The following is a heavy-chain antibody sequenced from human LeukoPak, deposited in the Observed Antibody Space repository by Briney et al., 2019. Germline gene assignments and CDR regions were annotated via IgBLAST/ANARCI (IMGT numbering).Heavy chain of an antibody. CDR1: GFMFHDYA. V-gene: IGHV3-43*02. CDR3: ARESESSGWYDY. CDR2: ISGDGGST. D-gene: IGHD6-19*01. J-gene: IGHJ4*02. Sequence: PGGSLRLSCAAPGFMFHDYAIHWVRQAPGKGLEWVSLISGDGGSTFYADSVKGRFTISRDNSENSLYRQMNSLRSDDTALYYCARESESSGWYDYWGQGTLVTVSS.